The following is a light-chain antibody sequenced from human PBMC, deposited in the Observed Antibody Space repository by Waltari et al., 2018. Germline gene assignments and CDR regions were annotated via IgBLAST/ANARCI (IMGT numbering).Light chain of an antibody. V-gene: IGLV3-25*03. CDR2: KTI. CDR3: QSTDTSGGWV. J-gene: IGLJ3*02. Sequence: SYELTQPPSVSVSPGQTARITCSGDALPKQYTYWYQQKAGQAPVLLIYKTIERPSGTPGRFSGSRSGTIVTLSISGVQAEDEADYYCQSTDTSGGWVFGGGTKVTVL. CDR1: ALPKQY.